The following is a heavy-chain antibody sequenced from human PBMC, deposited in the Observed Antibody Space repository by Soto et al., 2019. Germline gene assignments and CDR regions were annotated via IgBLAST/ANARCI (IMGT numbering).Heavy chain of an antibody. CDR1: AFSFSSYG. CDR2: IWYDASNK. CDR3: ARDWYFDL. J-gene: IGHJ2*01. V-gene: IGHV3-33*01. Sequence: QVQLVESGGGVVQPGRSLRLSCAASAFSFSSYGMHWVRQAPGKGLEWVALIWYDASNKYYADSVKGRFTISRDNSKNTLYLEMNSLRAEDTGVYYCARDWYFDLWGRGTLVTVSS.